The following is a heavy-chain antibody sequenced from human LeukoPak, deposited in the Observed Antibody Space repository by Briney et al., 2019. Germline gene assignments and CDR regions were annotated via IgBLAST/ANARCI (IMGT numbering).Heavy chain of an antibody. V-gene: IGHV3-30*03. D-gene: IGHD4-17*01. CDR2: ISYDGNTK. Sequence: GSSLRLSCAASGFTFSSYGMHWVRQAPGKGLEWVAVISYDGNTKYYADSVKGRFTISRDNSKNTLYLQMNSLRAEDTAVYYCATDKSYGDANDFWGQGTLVTVSS. CDR3: ATDKSYGDANDF. CDR1: GFTFSSYG. J-gene: IGHJ4*02.